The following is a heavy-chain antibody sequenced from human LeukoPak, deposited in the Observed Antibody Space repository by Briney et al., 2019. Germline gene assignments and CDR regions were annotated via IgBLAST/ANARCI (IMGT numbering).Heavy chain of an antibody. CDR3: AGDCTNGVCYRTPTDAFDI. D-gene: IGHD2-8*01. J-gene: IGHJ3*02. CDR1: GFTFSSYS. CDR2: ISSSSTI. Sequence: GGSLRLSCAASGFTFSSYSMNWVRQAPGKGLEWVSYISSSSTIYYADSVKGRFTISRDNAKNSLYLQMNSLRAEDTAVYYCAGDCTNGVCYRTPTDAFDIWGQGTMVTVSS. V-gene: IGHV3-48*01.